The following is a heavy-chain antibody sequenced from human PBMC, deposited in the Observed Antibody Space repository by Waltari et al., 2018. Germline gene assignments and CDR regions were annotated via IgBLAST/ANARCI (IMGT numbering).Heavy chain of an antibody. Sequence: QVQLVQSGAEVKKPGASVKVSCKASGYTFPGYHMPWVRQAPGQGLEWMGWINPNSGGTNYAQKFQGRVTMTRDTSISTAYMELSRLRSDDTAVYYCARGVARAAAGTDYWGQGTLVTVSS. J-gene: IGHJ4*02. CDR2: INPNSGGT. V-gene: IGHV1-2*02. CDR3: ARGVARAAAGTDY. D-gene: IGHD6-13*01. CDR1: GYTFPGYH.